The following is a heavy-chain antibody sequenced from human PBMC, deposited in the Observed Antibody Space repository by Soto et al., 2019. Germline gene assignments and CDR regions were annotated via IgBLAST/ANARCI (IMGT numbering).Heavy chain of an antibody. Sequence: SETLSLTCSVSGGSISSSSYSWGWIRQPPGKGLEWIGTIYYSGSTHYNPSLEGRVAISADTPNNQLSLRLSSVTAADTAVYYCARGGGVYYFDYWGQGTLVTVS. V-gene: IGHV4-39*01. CDR1: GGSISSSSYS. D-gene: IGHD2-8*02. CDR3: ARGGGVYYFDY. J-gene: IGHJ4*02. CDR2: IYYSGST.